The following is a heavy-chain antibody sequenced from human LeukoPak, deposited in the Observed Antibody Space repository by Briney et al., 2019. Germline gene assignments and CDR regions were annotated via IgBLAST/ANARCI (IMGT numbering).Heavy chain of an antibody. CDR3: ARGGGDGYNLFDY. V-gene: IGHV4-30-4*01. D-gene: IGHD5-24*01. CDR1: GGSISSGDYY. CDR2: IYYSGST. Sequence: SQTLSLTCTVSGGSISSGDYYWSWIRQPPGKGLEWIGYIYYSGSTYYNPSLKSRVTISVDTSKNQFSLKLSSVTAADTAVYYCARGGGDGYNLFDYWGQGTLVTVSS. J-gene: IGHJ4*02.